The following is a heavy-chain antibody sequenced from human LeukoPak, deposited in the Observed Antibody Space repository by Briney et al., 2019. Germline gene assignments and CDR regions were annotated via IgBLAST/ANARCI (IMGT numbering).Heavy chain of an antibody. J-gene: IGHJ4*02. V-gene: IGHV3-9*01. CDR2: ISYNTGKL. CDR1: GFAFDDHA. CDR3: AKGSGSSSWFAFDS. Sequence: GGSLRLSCAASGFAFDDHAMNWVRQAPGKALEWVSGISYNTGKLTYAGSVKGRFTISRDNAKNSLYLQMNSLRPEDTAVYYCAKGSGSSSWFAFDSWGQGTLVIVSS. D-gene: IGHD6-13*01.